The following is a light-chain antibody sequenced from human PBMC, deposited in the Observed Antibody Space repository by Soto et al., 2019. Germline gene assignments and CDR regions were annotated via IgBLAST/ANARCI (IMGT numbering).Light chain of an antibody. J-gene: IGKJ5*01. Sequence: EIVMTQSPGTLSLSPGERATLSCRASQSVSSRLAWYQQKPGQAPRLLISGASSRATRIPDRFSGSGSGTDFTLTISRLEPEDFALYYCQHYVERSPITFGQGTRLEIK. CDR1: QSVSSR. CDR2: GAS. CDR3: QHYVERSPIT. V-gene: IGKV3-20*01.